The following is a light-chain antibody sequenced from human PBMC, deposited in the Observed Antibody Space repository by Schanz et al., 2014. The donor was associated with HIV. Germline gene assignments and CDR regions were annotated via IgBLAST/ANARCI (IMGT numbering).Light chain of an antibody. V-gene: IGLV1-40*01. Sequence: QSVLTQPPSVSGAPGQRVTISCTGSSSNIGAGYDVHWYQQLPGTAPKLLIYGNSNRPSGVPDRFSGSKSGTSASLAITGLQAEDEADYYCSSYADSNNFVFGTGTKLTVL. J-gene: IGLJ1*01. CDR3: SSYADSNNFV. CDR1: SSNIGAGYD. CDR2: GNS.